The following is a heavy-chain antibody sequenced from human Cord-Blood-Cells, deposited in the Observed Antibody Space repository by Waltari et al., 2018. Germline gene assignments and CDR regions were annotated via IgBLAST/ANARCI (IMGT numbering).Heavy chain of an antibody. V-gene: IGHV4-39*01. CDR3: ARLDFWSGYYDY. Sequence: QLQLQESGPGLVKPSATLSLTCTVSGGSISSSSYYWGWIRQPPGKGLEWIGSIYYSGSTYYNPSLKSRVTISVDTSKNQFSLKLSSVTAADTAVYYCARLDFWSGYYDYWGQGTLVTVSS. D-gene: IGHD3-3*01. J-gene: IGHJ4*02. CDR2: IYYSGST. CDR1: GGSISSSSYY.